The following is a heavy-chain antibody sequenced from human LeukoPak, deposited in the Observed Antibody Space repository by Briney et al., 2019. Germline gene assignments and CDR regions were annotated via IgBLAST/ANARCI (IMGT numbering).Heavy chain of an antibody. CDR1: GGSISSYY. J-gene: IGHJ3*02. Sequence: SETLSLTCTVSGGSISSYYWSWIRQPAGKELEWIGRIYTSGSTNYNPSLKSRVTMSVDTSKNQFSLKLSSVTAADTAVYYCARVEGGGVFNAFDIWGQGTMVTVSS. CDR3: ARVEGGGVFNAFDI. CDR2: IYTSGST. D-gene: IGHD2-15*01. V-gene: IGHV4-4*07.